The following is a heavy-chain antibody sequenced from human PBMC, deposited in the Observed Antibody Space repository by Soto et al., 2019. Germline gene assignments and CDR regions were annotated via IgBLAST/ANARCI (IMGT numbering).Heavy chain of an antibody. CDR2: TRNKANSYTT. CDR1: GFTFSDHY. D-gene: IGHD4-17*01. CDR3: ARELMTTVTYFDY. Sequence: VGSLRLSCAASGFTFSDHYMDWVRQAPGKGLEWVGRTRNKANSYTTEYAASVKGRFIISRDDSKNSLYLQMNSLKTVDTAVYYCARELMTTVTYFDYWGQGTLVTVSS. J-gene: IGHJ4*02. V-gene: IGHV3-72*01.